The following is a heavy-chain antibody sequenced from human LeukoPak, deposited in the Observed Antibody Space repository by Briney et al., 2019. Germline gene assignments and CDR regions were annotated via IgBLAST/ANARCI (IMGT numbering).Heavy chain of an antibody. CDR2: ITSSGDST. Sequence: GGSLRLSCSASGFIFSNFATHWVRQAPGKGLEYVSTITSSGDSTYYADSVKGRFTISRDNSQNTLNLQMSSLRVGDTAVYFCVNFPYWGQGTLVTVSS. CDR1: GFIFSNFA. V-gene: IGHV3-64D*09. J-gene: IGHJ4*02. CDR3: VNFPY.